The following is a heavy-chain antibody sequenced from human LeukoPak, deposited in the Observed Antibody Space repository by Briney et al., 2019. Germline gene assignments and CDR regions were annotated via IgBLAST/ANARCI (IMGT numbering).Heavy chain of an antibody. CDR1: GFTFSSYS. V-gene: IGHV3-21*01. D-gene: IGHD2-15*01. J-gene: IGHJ4*02. CDR2: ISSSSSYI. Sequence: PGGSLRLSCAASGFTFSSYSMNWVRQAPGKGLEWVSSISSSSSYIYYADSVKGRFHISRDNAKNSLYLQMNSLRAEDTAVYYCSEGRSGGSCYSYWGQGTLVTVSP. CDR3: SEGRSGGSCYSY.